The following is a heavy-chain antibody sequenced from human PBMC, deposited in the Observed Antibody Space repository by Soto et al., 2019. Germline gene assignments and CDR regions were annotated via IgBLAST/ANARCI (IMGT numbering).Heavy chain of an antibody. J-gene: IGHJ4*02. D-gene: IGHD2-21*01. Sequence: PGGSLRLSCAASGFTFSNYGMHWVRQAPGKGLEWVAVIWYDGNNKYYADSVKGRFTISRDNSNNTLYVQMTSLRAEDTAVYYCARGLHSLFDYWGQGTRVTVSS. CDR3: ARGLHSLFDY. CDR2: IWYDGNNK. CDR1: GFTFSNYG. V-gene: IGHV3-33*01.